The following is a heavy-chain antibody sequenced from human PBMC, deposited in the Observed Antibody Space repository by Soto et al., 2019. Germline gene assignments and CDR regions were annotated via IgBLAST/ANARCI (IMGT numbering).Heavy chain of an antibody. CDR1: GYSFTNKD. J-gene: IGHJ5*02. V-gene: IGHV1-8*01. Sequence: ASVKVASKASGYSFTNKDFSSVRQATGKGLEWMGWMNPGSGDTGYAQKLQGRVTMTRDISTATAYMELSILRSDDTAIYYCARMATFGSLNWFDPWGQGTLGTV. D-gene: IGHD3-16*01. CDR3: ARMATFGSLNWFDP. CDR2: MNPGSGDT.